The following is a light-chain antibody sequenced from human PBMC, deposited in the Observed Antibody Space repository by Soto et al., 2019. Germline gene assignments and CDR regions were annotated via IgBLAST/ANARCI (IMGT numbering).Light chain of an antibody. Sequence: DIQMTQSPSSLSVSGGDGVTITCRASQGIRKDLGWYQQKPGKAPKRLIYAASSLQSGVPSRVSGSGSGTEFTLTISSLQPEYFATYYCLQHNSNPRTFGQGTKVDIK. CDR3: LQHNSNPRT. CDR1: QGIRKD. CDR2: AAS. J-gene: IGKJ1*01. V-gene: IGKV1-17*01.